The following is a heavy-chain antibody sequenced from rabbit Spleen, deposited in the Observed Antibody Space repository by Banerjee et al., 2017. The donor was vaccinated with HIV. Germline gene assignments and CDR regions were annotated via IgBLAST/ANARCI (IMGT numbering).Heavy chain of an antibody. CDR1: GFGLNNYYY. V-gene: IGHV1S43*01. J-gene: IGHJ6*01. Sequence: QSLEESGGGLVQPEGSLTLTCTASGFGLNNYYYMCWVRQAPGKGLVWIGIIYAAKGSTDYASWVNGRFTISSDNAQSTVDLKMTSLTAADTATYFCARDTSSSFSSYGMDLWGQGTLVTVS. D-gene: IGHD1-1*01. CDR2: IYAAKGST. CDR3: ARDTSSSFSSYGMDL.